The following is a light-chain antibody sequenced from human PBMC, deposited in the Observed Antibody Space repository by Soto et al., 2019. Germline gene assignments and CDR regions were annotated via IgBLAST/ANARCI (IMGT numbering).Light chain of an antibody. V-gene: IGKV3-20*01. Sequence: EIVLTQSPGTLSLSPGERATLSCRASQSVSSSYLAWYQQTPGQAPRLLVYDTSYRATGVPDRFSGSGSGTEFNLTISRLEPEDSAVSYCQQYDSSPCTFGQGTKVEIK. J-gene: IGKJ1*01. CDR3: QQYDSSPCT. CDR2: DTS. CDR1: QSVSSSY.